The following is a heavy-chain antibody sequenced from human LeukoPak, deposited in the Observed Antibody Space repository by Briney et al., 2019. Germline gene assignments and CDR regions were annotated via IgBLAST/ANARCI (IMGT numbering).Heavy chain of an antibody. D-gene: IGHD3-9*01. J-gene: IGHJ4*02. CDR3: ARVARLHFEILTGYYFGPFDY. Sequence: SETLSLTCTVSGGSISSYYWSWIRQPPGKGLEWIGYIYYSGSTNYNPSLKSRVTISVDTSKNQFSLKLSSVTAADTAVYYCARVARLHFEILTGYYFGPFDYWGQGTLVTVSS. CDR2: IYYSGST. CDR1: GGSISSYY. V-gene: IGHV4-59*01.